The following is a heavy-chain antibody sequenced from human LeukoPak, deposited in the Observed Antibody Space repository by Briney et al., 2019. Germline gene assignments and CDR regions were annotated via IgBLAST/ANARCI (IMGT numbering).Heavy chain of an antibody. J-gene: IGHJ2*01. CDR1: GYTFTGYY. CDR2: INPNSGGT. D-gene: IGHD6-19*01. Sequence: ASVKVSCKTSGYTFTGYYMHWVRQAPRQGLECMGWINPNSGGTNYAQKFQGRVTMTRDTSISTAYMELTRLRSDDTAGYYCARYSSGWYFDLWGRGTLVTVSS. CDR3: ARYSSGWYFDL. V-gene: IGHV1-2*02.